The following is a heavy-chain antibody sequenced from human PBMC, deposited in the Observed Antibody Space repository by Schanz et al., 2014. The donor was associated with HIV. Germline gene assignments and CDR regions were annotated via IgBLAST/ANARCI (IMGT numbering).Heavy chain of an antibody. CDR3: VRDAAGRFSDRSPGY. Sequence: EVQLLDSGGGLVQPGGSLRLSCAASGFTFSSYWMTWVRQAPGKGLEMVANMNQDGSRKYYVDSVKGRFTISRDNSKNTLYLQMNSLRVEDTAVYYCVRDAAGRFSDRSPGYWGQGTLVIVSS. J-gene: IGHJ4*01. V-gene: IGHV3-7*01. CDR1: GFTFSSYW. D-gene: IGHD2-15*01. CDR2: MNQDGSRK.